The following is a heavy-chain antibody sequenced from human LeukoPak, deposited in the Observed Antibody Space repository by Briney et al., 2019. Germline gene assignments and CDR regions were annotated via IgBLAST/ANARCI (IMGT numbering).Heavy chain of an antibody. J-gene: IGHJ3*02. CDR3: ARVLGFAFDI. Sequence: SGTLSLTCAVSGGSISSSNWWSWVRQPPGKGLEWIGEINHSGSTNYNPSLKSRVTISVDTSKNQFSLKLSSVTAADTAVYYCARVLGFAFDIWGQGTMVTVSS. D-gene: IGHD2/OR15-2a*01. CDR1: GGSISSSNW. V-gene: IGHV4-4*02. CDR2: INHSGST.